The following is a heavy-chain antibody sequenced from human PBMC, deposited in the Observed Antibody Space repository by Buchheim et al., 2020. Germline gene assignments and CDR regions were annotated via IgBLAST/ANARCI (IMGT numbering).Heavy chain of an antibody. J-gene: IGHJ4*02. Sequence: EMQLVESGGALVQPGGSLRLSCAASGFTFSNYWMSWVRQAPGKGLEWVANIKQDGSEGYFGDSVKGRFSISRDNAKNSLCLQMNSLRAEDTAVYYCARDANGYNPWEGFYLDYWGQGTLVTVSS. CDR3: ARDANGYNPWEGFYLDY. CDR1: GFTFSNYW. D-gene: IGHD5-24*01. CDR2: IKQDGSEG. V-gene: IGHV3-7*01.